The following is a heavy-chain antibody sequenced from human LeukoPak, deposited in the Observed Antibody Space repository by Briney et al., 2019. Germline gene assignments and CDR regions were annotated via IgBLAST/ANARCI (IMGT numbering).Heavy chain of an antibody. J-gene: IGHJ4*02. CDR2: ISGSGGST. Sequence: PTGGSLRLSCAASGFTFSSYAMSWVRQAPGKGLEWVSAISGSGGSTYYADSVKGRFTISRDNSKNTLYLQMNSLRAEDTAVYYCAKPAYYYDSSGYRGLEYYWGQGTLVTVSS. CDR1: GFTFSSYA. CDR3: AKPAYYYDSSGYRGLEYY. V-gene: IGHV3-23*01. D-gene: IGHD3-22*01.